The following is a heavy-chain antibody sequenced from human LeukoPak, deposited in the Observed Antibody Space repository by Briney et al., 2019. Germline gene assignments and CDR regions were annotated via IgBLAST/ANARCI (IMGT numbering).Heavy chain of an antibody. D-gene: IGHD6-13*01. V-gene: IGHV3-23*01. CDR3: AKDRPTVYSSSWLHFLDS. CDR1: GFTFSSYG. CDR2: ISGSGGST. Sequence: PGGSLRLSCAASGFTFSSYGYGMSWVRQAPGKGLEWVSAISGSGGSTYYADSVKGRFTISRDNSKNTLYLQMNSLRADDTAVYYCAKDRPTVYSSSWLHFLDSWGQGTLVTVSS. J-gene: IGHJ4*02.